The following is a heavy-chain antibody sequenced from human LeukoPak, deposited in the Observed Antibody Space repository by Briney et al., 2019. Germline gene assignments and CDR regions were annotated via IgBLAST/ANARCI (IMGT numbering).Heavy chain of an antibody. CDR1: GFTFSSYS. CDR2: ISSSSSYI. D-gene: IGHD2-2*01. Sequence: PGGSLRLSCAASGFTFSSYSMNWVRQAPGKGLEWVSSISSSSSYIYYADSVKGRFTTSRDNSKNTLYLQMNSLRAEDTAVYYCAREEGLLGYCSSTSCSFFDYWGQGTLVTVSS. J-gene: IGHJ4*02. V-gene: IGHV3-21*01. CDR3: AREEGLLGYCSSTSCSFFDY.